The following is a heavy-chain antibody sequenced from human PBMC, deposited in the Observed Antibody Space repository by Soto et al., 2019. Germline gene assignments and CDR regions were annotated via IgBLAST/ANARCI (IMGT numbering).Heavy chain of an antibody. CDR3: ARDGWFSALRIPFGLDV. D-gene: IGHD3-3*01. CDR1: GYTFSNYY. CDR2: INPNGGST. Sequence: QVQLVQSGAEVKKPGASVTVSCKATGYTFSNYYIHWVRQAPGQGLDWMGIINPNGGSTTYAQKFLGRVTITRDTSKNTVYMELSSLTSEDTALYYCARDGWFSALRIPFGLDVWGQGTTVTVSS. J-gene: IGHJ6*02. V-gene: IGHV1-46*01.